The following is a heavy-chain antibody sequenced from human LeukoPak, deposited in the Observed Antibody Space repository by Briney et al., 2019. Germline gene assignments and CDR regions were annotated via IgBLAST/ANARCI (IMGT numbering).Heavy chain of an antibody. J-gene: IGHJ4*02. CDR3: VRDDGY. Sequence: SETLSLTCAVYGGSFSGYYWSWIRQPPGKGLEWIGEINHGGSTNYNPSLKSRVTISVDTSKNQFSLKLSSVTAADTAVYYCVRDDGYWGQGTLVTVSS. CDR2: INHGGST. V-gene: IGHV4-34*01. CDR1: GGSFSGYY. D-gene: IGHD1-1*01.